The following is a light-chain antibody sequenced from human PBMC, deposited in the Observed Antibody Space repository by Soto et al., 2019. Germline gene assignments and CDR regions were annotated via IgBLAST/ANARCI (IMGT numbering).Light chain of an antibody. J-gene: IGKJ5*01. V-gene: IGKV3-11*01. CDR2: DAS. CDR3: QHRSNWPT. Sequence: EIVLTQSPATLSLSPGERATLSCRASQSVSSYLAWYQQKPGKATRLLIYDASNRATGIPARFSGSGSGTDFTLTISSLDPEDFAFYYCQHRSNWPTFGQGTRLEIK. CDR1: QSVSSY.